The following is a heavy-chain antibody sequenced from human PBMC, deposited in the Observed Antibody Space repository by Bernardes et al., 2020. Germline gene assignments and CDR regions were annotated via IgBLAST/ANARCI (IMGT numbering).Heavy chain of an antibody. V-gene: IGHV3-30*18. CDR2: ISYDGSNK. CDR1: GFTFRSNG. Sequence: GGSLRLSCAASGFTFRSNGMHWVRQAPGKGLEWVAVISYDGSNKYYADSVKGRFTISRDNSKNTVFLQMNSLRPEDTAVYYCAKDGRLAAAGSYYFYMDVWGKGATVTVSS. CDR3: AKDGRLAAAGSYYFYMDV. J-gene: IGHJ6*03. D-gene: IGHD6-13*01.